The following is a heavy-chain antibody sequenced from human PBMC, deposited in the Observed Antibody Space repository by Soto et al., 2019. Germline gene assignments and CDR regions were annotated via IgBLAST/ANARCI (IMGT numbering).Heavy chain of an antibody. CDR1: GGTFSSYA. J-gene: IGHJ6*02. CDR3: ATPSITIFGPPLGYYGMDV. V-gene: IGHV1-69*01. Sequence: QVQLVQSGAEVKKPGSSVKVSCKASGGTFSSYAISWVRQAPGQGLEWMGGIIPIFGTANYAQKFQGRVTITADEYTSTAYMELSSLRSEDTAVYYCATPSITIFGPPLGYYGMDVWGQGTTVTVSS. CDR2: IIPIFGTA. D-gene: IGHD3-3*01.